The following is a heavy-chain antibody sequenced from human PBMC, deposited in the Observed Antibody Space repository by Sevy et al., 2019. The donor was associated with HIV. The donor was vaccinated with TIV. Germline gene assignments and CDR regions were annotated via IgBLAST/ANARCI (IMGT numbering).Heavy chain of an antibody. D-gene: IGHD1-26*01. CDR2: IGPSDGVT. J-gene: IGHJ4*02. CDR1: GYTFTNYF. V-gene: IGHV1-46*01. CDR3: ARERAWAHDY. Sequence: ASVKVSCKASGYTFTNYFIHWVRQAPGQGLEWMGIIGPSDGVTSYPQKFQGRVTMTRDTSTNTVYMELSSLRSEDTAMYYCARERAWAHDYWGQGTLVTVSS.